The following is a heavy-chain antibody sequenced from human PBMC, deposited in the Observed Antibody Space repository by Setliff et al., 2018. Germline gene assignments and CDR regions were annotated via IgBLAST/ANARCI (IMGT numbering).Heavy chain of an antibody. D-gene: IGHD3-10*01. Sequence: SETLSLTCAVSGSSIISDYYWVWIRQPPGRGLEWIGSIFQSGNTYYNPSLKSRGTISVDTSKNQFSLRVNSVTAADTSVYSCATLLANYGSGMDVWGQGTTVTVSS. J-gene: IGHJ6*02. V-gene: IGHV4-38-2*01. CDR2: IFQSGNT. CDR1: GSSIISDYY. CDR3: ATLLANYGSGMDV.